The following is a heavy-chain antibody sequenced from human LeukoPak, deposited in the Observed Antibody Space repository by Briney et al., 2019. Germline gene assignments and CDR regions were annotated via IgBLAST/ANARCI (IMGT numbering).Heavy chain of an antibody. CDR2: IDPSDSET. D-gene: IGHD5-18*01. J-gene: IGHJ4*02. CDR1: GYSFTSYW. CDR3: ARQTAMGRSGDY. Sequence: GESLKISCKASGYSFTSYWIGWVRQMPEKGLEWMGIIDPSDSETRYTPSFQGHVTISADKSLTTAYLQWNSLKASDTAMYYCARQTAMGRSGDYWGQGTLVAVSS. V-gene: IGHV5-51*01.